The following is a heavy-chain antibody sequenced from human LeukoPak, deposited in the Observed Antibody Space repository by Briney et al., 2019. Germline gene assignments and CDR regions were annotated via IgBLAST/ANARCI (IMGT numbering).Heavy chain of an antibody. CDR3: AKDRKMVRGVFDY. CDR2: ISSDTSHT. CDR1: GFSFSGYA. V-gene: IGHV3-30-3*01. J-gene: IGHJ4*02. D-gene: IGHD3-10*01. Sequence: PGGSLRLSCAASGFSFSGYAMHWVRQAPGKGLEWVAVISSDTSHTFYADSVKGRFTISRDNSKSTVYLQMNSLRAEDTAVYYCAKDRKMVRGVFDYWGQGTLVTVSS.